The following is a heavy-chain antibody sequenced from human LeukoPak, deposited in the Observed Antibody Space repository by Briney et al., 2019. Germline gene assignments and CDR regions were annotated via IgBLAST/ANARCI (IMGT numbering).Heavy chain of an antibody. CDR1: GGSFSVYY. Sequence: SETLSLTCAVYGGSFSVYYWSWIRLPPGKGLEWIGEINQSGSTNYNPSLKSRVTISVDTSKNQFSLKLSSVTAADTAVYYCARGHRRQLDTNWFDPWGQGTLVTVSS. D-gene: IGHD6-13*01. CDR3: ARGHRRQLDTNWFDP. V-gene: IGHV4-34*01. J-gene: IGHJ5*02. CDR2: INQSGST.